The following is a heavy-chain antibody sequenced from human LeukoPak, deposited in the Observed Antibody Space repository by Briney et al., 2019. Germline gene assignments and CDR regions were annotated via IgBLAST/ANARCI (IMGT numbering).Heavy chain of an antibody. CDR1: GFTFSDYL. J-gene: IGHJ4*02. CDR2: IKADGSEK. D-gene: IGHD3-9*01. V-gene: IGHV3-7*01. Sequence: GGSLRLSCAASGFTFSDYLMTWVRQAPGKGLEWVADIKADGSEKYYVDSVRGRFTILRDNAKNSLYLQMNSLGAEDTAVYYCARDHSYYDISGPRFDYWGQGTRVTVSS. CDR3: ARDHSYYDISGPRFDY.